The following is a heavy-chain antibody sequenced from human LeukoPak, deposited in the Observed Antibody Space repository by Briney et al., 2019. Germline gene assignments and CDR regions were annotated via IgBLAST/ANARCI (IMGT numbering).Heavy chain of an antibody. CDR3: VREDTPATANY. D-gene: IGHD2-21*02. V-gene: IGHV3-23*01. CDR2: ISGSGDNT. Sequence: GGSLRLSCAASGFTFSSYAMSWVRQAPGKGLEWVSGISGSGDNTYYADSVRGRFTISRDNSKNTLYVQMNSLRDEDTAVYYCVREDTPATANYWGQGTLVTISS. CDR1: GFTFSSYA. J-gene: IGHJ4*02.